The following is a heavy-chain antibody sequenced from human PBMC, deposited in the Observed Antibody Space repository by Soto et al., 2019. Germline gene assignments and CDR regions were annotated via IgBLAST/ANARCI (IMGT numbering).Heavy chain of an antibody. CDR3: ARDLWGYCGTDCYPLDV. Sequence: SETLSLTCTVSGASISSPHDYWGRIRQSPGRGLEWIGSIYNTGSTYYNPPFKSRVPISVDTSKNQFSLKLNSVTAADTAVYYCARDLWGYCGTDCYPLDVWGQGTTVTSP. CDR2: IYNTGST. CDR1: GASISSPHDY. D-gene: IGHD2-21*02. J-gene: IGHJ6*02. V-gene: IGHV4-39*07.